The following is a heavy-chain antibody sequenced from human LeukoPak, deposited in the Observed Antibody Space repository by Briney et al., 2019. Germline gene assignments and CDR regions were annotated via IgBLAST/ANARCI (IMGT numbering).Heavy chain of an antibody. V-gene: IGHV3-30-3*01. Sequence: PGGSLRLSCAASGFTFSDYYMSWIRQAPGKGLEWVAVISYDGSNKHYADSVKGRLTISRDNSKNTMYLQMNSLRIEDTAVYYCARDRGWAFDIWGQGTMVTVSS. CDR1: GFTFSDYY. J-gene: IGHJ3*02. CDR3: ARDRGWAFDI. CDR2: ISYDGSNK.